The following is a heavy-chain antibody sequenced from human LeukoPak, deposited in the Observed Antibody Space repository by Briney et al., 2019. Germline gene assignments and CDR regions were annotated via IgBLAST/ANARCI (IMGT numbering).Heavy chain of an antibody. D-gene: IGHD3-10*01. Sequence: ASVKVSCMVSGYTLTELSMHWVRQAPGKGLEWMGGFDPEDGETIYAQKFQGRVTMTEDTSTDTAYMELSSLRSEDTAVYYCATDGGPYGSGTYFDYWGQGTLVTVSS. CDR2: FDPEDGET. CDR1: GYTLTELS. J-gene: IGHJ4*02. V-gene: IGHV1-24*01. CDR3: ATDGGPYGSGTYFDY.